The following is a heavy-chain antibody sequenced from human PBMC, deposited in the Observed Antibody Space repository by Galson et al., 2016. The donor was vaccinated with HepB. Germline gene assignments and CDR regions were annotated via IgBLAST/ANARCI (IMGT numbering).Heavy chain of an antibody. CDR3: ARVTVSSGGSIDY. J-gene: IGHJ4*02. CDR1: GGSINNGNYY. CDR2: IYGSGNT. D-gene: IGHD6-19*01. V-gene: IGHV4-61*02. Sequence: TLSLTCTVSGGSINNGNYYWSWIRQPAGKGLEWIGRIYGSGNTNNNPSLKSRVTMPVDTSKNRFSLRLTSVTAADTAVYYCARVTVSSGGSIDYWGQGTLVTVSS.